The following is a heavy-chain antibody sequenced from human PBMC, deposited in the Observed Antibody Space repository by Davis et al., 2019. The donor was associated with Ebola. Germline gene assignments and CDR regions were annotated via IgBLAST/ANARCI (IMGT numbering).Heavy chain of an antibody. Sequence: MPGGSLRLSCAASGFTFSSYYMNWIRQPPGKGLEWIGEINHSGSTNYNPSLKSRVTISVDTSKNQFSLKLSSVTAADTAVYYCARGAGYDYVWGSYRYTNWFDPWGQGTLVTVSS. D-gene: IGHD3-16*02. CDR1: GFTFSSYY. J-gene: IGHJ5*02. CDR3: ARGAGYDYVWGSYRYTNWFDP. CDR2: INHSGST. V-gene: IGHV4-34*01.